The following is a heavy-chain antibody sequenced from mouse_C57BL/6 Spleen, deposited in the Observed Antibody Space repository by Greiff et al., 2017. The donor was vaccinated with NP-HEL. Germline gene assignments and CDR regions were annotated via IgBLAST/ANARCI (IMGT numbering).Heavy chain of an antibody. V-gene: IGHV1-82*01. CDR3: ADGYYFDY. CDR2: IYPGDGDT. J-gene: IGHJ2*01. CDR1: GYAFSSSW. Sequence: VQLQQSGPELVKPGASVKISCKASGYAFSSSWMNWVKQRPGKGLEWIGRIYPGDGDTNYNGKFKGKATLTADKSSSTAYMQLSSLTSEDSAVYFCADGYYFDYWGQGTTLTVSS. D-gene: IGHD2-3*01.